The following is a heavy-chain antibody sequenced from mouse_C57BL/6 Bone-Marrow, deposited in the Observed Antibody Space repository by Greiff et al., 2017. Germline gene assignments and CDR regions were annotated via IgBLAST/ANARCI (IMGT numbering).Heavy chain of an antibody. J-gene: IGHJ3*01. CDR3: ARTLYYYGSSSWFAY. Sequence: QVQLKQSGAELVRPGASVKLSCKASGYTFTDYYINWVKPRPGQGLEWIARIYPGSGNTYYNEKFKGKATLTAEKSSSTAYMQLSSLTSEDSAVYFCARTLYYYGSSSWFAYWGQGTLVTVSA. CDR2: IYPGSGNT. V-gene: IGHV1-76*01. D-gene: IGHD1-1*01. CDR1: GYTFTDYY.